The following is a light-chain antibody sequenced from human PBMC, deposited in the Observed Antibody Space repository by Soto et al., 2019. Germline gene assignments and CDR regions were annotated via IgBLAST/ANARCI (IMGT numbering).Light chain of an antibody. V-gene: IGLV2-11*01. CDR1: SSDVGAYNY. CDR3: CSYAGSDTFV. CDR2: DVN. J-gene: IGLJ1*01. Sequence: QSALTQPHSVSGSPGQSVTLSCTGTSSDVGAYNYVSWYQQHPDKVPKLIIYDVNRRPSGVPDRFSGSKSGNTASLTISGLQAEDEADYYCCSYAGSDTFVFGSGTKLTVL.